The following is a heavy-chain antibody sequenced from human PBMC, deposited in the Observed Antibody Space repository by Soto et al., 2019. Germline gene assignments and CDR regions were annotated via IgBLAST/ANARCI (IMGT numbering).Heavy chain of an antibody. CDR2: ISNSGDDM. CDR3: RVDTTGLLDY. CDR1: GFTFSSYA. D-gene: IGHD5-18*01. Sequence: RRLSCAASGFTFSSYAMRWVRLAPGKGLEWVSTISNSGDDMYYADSVRGRFTISRDNSKNTLYLEMNSLRAEDTAVYYCRVDTTGLLDYWGQGTMVTVSS. V-gene: IGHV3-23*01. J-gene: IGHJ4*02.